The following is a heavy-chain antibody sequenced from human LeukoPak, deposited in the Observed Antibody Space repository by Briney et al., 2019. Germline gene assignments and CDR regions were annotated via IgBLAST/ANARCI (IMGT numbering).Heavy chain of an antibody. V-gene: IGHV3-30*03. D-gene: IGHD1-20*01. CDR2: ISYNGSNE. CDR3: FCPGVTGKVY. Sequence: PGGSLRLSCAASGFTFSNYGMHWVRQAPGKGLEWVAYISYNGSNEYYADSVKGRFTISRDSSKNTLYLQMNSLRAEDTAVYYFFCPGVTGKVYWGQGTLVTVSS. J-gene: IGHJ4*02. CDR1: GFTFSNYG.